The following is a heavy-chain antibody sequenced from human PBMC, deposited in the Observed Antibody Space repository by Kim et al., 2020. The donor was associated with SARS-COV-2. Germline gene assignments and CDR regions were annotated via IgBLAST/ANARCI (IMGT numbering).Heavy chain of an antibody. V-gene: IGHV3-11*06. D-gene: IGHD6-13*01. CDR3: ARDSERAAAGDSCDY. J-gene: IGHJ4*02. Sequence: DSVKGRFTIARDTDKNSVYLQMNSLKAEDTAGYDCARDSERAAAGDSCDYWGQGTLVTVSS.